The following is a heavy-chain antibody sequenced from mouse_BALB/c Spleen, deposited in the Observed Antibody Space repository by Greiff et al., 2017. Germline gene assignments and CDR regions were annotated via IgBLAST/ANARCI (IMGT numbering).Heavy chain of an antibody. CDR3: AREIEGRRGFDY. D-gene: IGHD3-3*01. V-gene: IGHV2-9*02. CDR2: IWAGGST. CDR1: GFSLTSYG. J-gene: IGHJ2*01. Sequence: VHLVESGPGLVAPSQSLSITCTVSGFSLTSYGVHWVRQPPGKGLEWLGVIWAGGSTNYNSALMSRLSISKDNSKSQVFLKMNSLQTDDTAMYYCAREIEGRRGFDYWGQGTTLTVSS.